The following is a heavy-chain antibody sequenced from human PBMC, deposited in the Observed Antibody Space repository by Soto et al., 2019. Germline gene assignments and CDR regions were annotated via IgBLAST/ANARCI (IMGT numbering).Heavy chain of an antibody. CDR2: MNPNSGNT. D-gene: IGHD3-3*01. J-gene: IGHJ6*02. Sequence: GASVKVSCKASGYTFTSYDINWVRQATGQGLEWMGWMNPNSGNTGYAQKFQGRVTMTRNTSISTAYMELSSLRSEDTAVYYCARGLSYDFWSGYYIRYYYYGMDVRGQGTTVTVSS. CDR1: GYTFTSYD. V-gene: IGHV1-8*01. CDR3: ARGLSYDFWSGYYIRYYYYGMDV.